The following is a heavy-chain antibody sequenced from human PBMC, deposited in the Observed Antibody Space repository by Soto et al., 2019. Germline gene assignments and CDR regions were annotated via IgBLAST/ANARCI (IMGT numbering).Heavy chain of an antibody. D-gene: IGHD6-13*01. V-gene: IGHV1-69*12. CDR1: GGTFSNFA. CDR3: AREVAAAGTFREDVFDI. Sequence: QVQLVQSGAEVKKPGSAVKVSCKVSGGTFSNFAINWVRQAPGQGLEWMGRIIPIFGSTNYAQKFQGRVTITADESTITAYMELSSLGYDDTALYYWAREVAAAGTFREDVFDIWGQGTVVTVSS. CDR2: IIPIFGST. J-gene: IGHJ3*02.